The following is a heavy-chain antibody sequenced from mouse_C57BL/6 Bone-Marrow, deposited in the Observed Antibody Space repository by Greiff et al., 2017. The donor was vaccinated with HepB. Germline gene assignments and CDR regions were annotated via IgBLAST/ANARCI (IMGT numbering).Heavy chain of an antibody. CDR2: IDPSDSYT. CDR3: ARPDYGSSFWFAY. D-gene: IGHD1-1*01. Sequence: QVQLQQPGAELVMPGASVKLSCKASGYTFTSYWMHWVKQRPGQGLEWIGEIDPSDSYTNYNQKFKGKSTLTVDKSSSTAYMQLSSLTSEDSAVYYCARPDYGSSFWFAYWGQGTLVTVSA. CDR1: GYTFTSYW. V-gene: IGHV1-69*01. J-gene: IGHJ3*01.